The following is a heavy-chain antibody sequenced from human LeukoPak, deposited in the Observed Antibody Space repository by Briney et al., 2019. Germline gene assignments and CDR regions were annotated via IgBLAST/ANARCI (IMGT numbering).Heavy chain of an antibody. Sequence: ASVKVSCKASGCTFTGYYIHWVRQAPGQGLEWMAWINPNGGGTNYAQKFQGRVAVTRDSSISTAYMELSGLTSDDTAVFYRARGTGAPNYFDYWGQGTLVTVSS. CDR1: GCTFTGYY. V-gene: IGHV1-2*02. J-gene: IGHJ4*02. D-gene: IGHD7-27*01. CDR2: INPNGGGT. CDR3: ARGTGAPNYFDY.